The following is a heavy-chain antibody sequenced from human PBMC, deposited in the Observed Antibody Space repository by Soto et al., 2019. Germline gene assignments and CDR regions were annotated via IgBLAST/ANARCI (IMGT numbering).Heavy chain of an antibody. V-gene: IGHV2-5*01. J-gene: IGHJ5*02. CDR3: AHRRGIVVVPAAKDTNWFDP. D-gene: IGHD2-2*01. CDR1: GFSLSTSGVG. Sequence: SGPTLVNPTQTLTLTCTFSGFSLSTSGVGVGWIRQPPGKALEWLALIYWNDDKRYSPSLKSRLTITKDTSKNQVVLTMTNMDPVDTATYYCAHRRGIVVVPAAKDTNWFDPWGQGTLVTVSS. CDR2: IYWNDDK.